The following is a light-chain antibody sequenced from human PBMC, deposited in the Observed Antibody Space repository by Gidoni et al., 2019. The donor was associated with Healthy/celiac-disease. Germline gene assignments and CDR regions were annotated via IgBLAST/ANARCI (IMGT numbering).Light chain of an antibody. CDR2: DAS. CDR3: QQRSNWPRT. Sequence: EIVLTQSSATLSLSPGERATLSCRASQSVSSYLAWYQQKPGQAPRLLIYDASNRATGIPARFSGSVSGTDFTLTISSLEPEDFAVYYCQQRSNWPRTFGQXTKVDIK. J-gene: IGKJ1*01. CDR1: QSVSSY. V-gene: IGKV3-11*01.